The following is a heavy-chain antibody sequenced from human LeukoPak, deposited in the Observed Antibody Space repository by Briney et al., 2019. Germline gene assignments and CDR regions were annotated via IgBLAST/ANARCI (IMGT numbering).Heavy chain of an antibody. J-gene: IGHJ4*02. CDR3: ARAWVTTEYYFDY. D-gene: IGHD4-17*01. CDR1: GFTFSSYG. Sequence: GGSLRLSCAASGFTFSSYGMHWVRPAPGKGLEWVAVIWYDGSNKYYADSVKGRFTISRDNSKNTLYLQMNSLRAEDTAVYYCARAWVTTEYYFDYWGQGTLVTVSS. V-gene: IGHV3-33*01. CDR2: IWYDGSNK.